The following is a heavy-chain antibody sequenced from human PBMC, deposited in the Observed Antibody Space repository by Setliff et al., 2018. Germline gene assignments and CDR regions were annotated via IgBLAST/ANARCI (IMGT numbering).Heavy chain of an antibody. J-gene: IGHJ6*03. Sequence: SVKVSCKSSGGAFSSYAVSWVRQAPGQGLEWMGGLKPLFGTENYSQKFQGRVTISTDDSTTTAYMELRGLRYEDTAVYYCARDREGDGNYYMDVWGKGTTVTVSS. CDR1: GGAFSSYA. V-gene: IGHV1-69*05. D-gene: IGHD1-1*01. CDR3: ARDREGDGNYYMDV. CDR2: LKPLFGTE.